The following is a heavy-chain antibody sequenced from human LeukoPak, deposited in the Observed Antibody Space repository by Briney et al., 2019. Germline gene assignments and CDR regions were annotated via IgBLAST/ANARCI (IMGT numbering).Heavy chain of an antibody. CDR2: IYYSGST. CDR1: GGSISSSSYY. CDR3: ARVLGGSPQTDWFDP. V-gene: IGHV4-39*07. D-gene: IGHD1-26*01. J-gene: IGHJ5*02. Sequence: PSETLSLTCTVSGGSISSSSYYWGWIRQPPGKGLEWIGSIYYSGSTYYNPSLKSRVTISVDTSKNQFSLKLSSVTAADTAVYYCARVLGGSPQTDWFDPWGQGTLVTVSS.